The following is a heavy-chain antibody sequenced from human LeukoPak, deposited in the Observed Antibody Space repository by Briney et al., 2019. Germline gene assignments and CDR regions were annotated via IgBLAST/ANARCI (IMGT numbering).Heavy chain of an antibody. Sequence: GGSLRLSCAASGFTFSSYAMSWVRQAPGKGLEWVSSISSSSIYIYYADSLKGRFTISRDNAKNSLSLQMNSLRAEDTAVYYCARGRKNRWSYSDAFDIWGEGTVVTLS. CDR3: ARGRKNRWSYSDAFDI. CDR2: ISSSSIYI. V-gene: IGHV3-21*01. J-gene: IGHJ3*02. CDR1: GFTFSSYA. D-gene: IGHD3-10*01.